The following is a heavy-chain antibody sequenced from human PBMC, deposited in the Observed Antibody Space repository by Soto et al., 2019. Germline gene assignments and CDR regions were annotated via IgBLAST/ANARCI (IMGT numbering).Heavy chain of an antibody. V-gene: IGHV3-66*01. CDR1: GFTVSSNY. CDR3: ARDFRYYDSSGYSAGMDV. D-gene: IGHD3-22*01. CDR2: IYSGGST. Sequence: GGSLRLSCAASGFTVSSNYMSWVRQAPGKGLEWVSVIYSGGSTYYADSVKGRFTISRDNSKNTLYLQMNSLRAEDTAVYYCARDFRYYDSSGYSAGMDVWGQGTTVTVSS. J-gene: IGHJ6*02.